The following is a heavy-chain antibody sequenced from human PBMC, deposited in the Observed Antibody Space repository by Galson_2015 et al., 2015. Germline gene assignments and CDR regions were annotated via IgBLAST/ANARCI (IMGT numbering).Heavy chain of an antibody. V-gene: IGHV4-61*01. D-gene: IGHD2/OR15-2a*01. Sequence: SETLSLTCTVSGGSVSSRSYCWSWIRQPPGKGLEWIGYIYHSGSTNYNPSLESRVTISVDTSKNQFSLKLSSVTAADTAVYYCARGPILNWFDPWGQGILVTVSS. CDR1: GGSVSSRSYC. J-gene: IGHJ5*02. CDR3: ARGPILNWFDP. CDR2: IYHSGST.